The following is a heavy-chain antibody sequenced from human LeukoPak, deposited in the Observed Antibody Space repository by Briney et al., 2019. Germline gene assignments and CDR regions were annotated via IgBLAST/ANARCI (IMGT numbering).Heavy chain of an antibody. D-gene: IGHD3-10*01. V-gene: IGHV5-51*01. CDR3: VRSLPGTLLRGYGMDV. CDR1: GYTFTSYW. J-gene: IGHJ6*02. CDR2: IFPRDSDV. Sequence: RGDSLTISCKTSGYTFTSYWIGWVRQTPGKGLECMGVIFPRDSDVRYSPSFQGQVTISADKSTNTAYLHWGSLKASDSAMYYCVRSLPGTLLRGYGMDVWGQRPRSPSP.